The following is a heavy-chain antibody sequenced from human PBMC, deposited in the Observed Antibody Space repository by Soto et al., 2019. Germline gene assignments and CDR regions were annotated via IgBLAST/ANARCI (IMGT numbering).Heavy chain of an antibody. Sequence: EVQLVESGGGLVQPGGSLKLSCAASGFTFSGSAMHWVRQASGKGLEWVGRIGSKAYSYATAYAASMKGRFTISRDDSKNTAYLQMNGLKAEDTAIYYCTSAYKRTSVTTGDLDYWGQGTLVTVSS. CDR1: GFTFSGSA. D-gene: IGHD4-17*01. V-gene: IGHV3-73*01. CDR3: TSAYKRTSVTTGDLDY. CDR2: IGSKAYSYAT. J-gene: IGHJ4*02.